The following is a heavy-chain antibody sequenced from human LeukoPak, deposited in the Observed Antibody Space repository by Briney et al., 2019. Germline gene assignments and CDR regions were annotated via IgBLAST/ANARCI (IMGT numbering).Heavy chain of an antibody. CDR3: ARDSDYYDSSGYRM. Sequence: SQTLSLTCTVSGGSISSGSYYWSWIRQPAGKGLEWIGRIYTSGSTNYNPSLKSRVTISVDTSKNQFSLKLSSVTAADTAVYYCARDSDYYDSSGYRMWGQGTLVTVSS. CDR1: GGSISSGSYY. V-gene: IGHV4-61*02. CDR2: IYTSGST. J-gene: IGHJ4*02. D-gene: IGHD3-22*01.